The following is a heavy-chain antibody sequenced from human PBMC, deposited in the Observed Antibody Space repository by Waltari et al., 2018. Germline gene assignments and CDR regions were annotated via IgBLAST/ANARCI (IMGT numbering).Heavy chain of an antibody. D-gene: IGHD3-3*01. CDR3: AREVRMEWISGDGFDI. CDR1: GYSIISGFY. J-gene: IGHJ3*02. CDR2: MYHSGLT. Sequence: QVRLQESGPGLVKPSETLSLTCAVSGYSIISGFYWGWVRQPPGKGLEWIGSMYHSGLTYYNPSLKSRVSISLDMSKNQVSLRLTSVTAADTAVYYCAREVRMEWISGDGFDIWGRGTMVTVSS. V-gene: IGHV4-38-2*02.